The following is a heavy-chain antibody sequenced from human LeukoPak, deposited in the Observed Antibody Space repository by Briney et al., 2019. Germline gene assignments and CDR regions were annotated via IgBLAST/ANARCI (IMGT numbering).Heavy chain of an antibody. CDR2: IKQDGSEK. CDR3: AREGVWRQQLVDYYYGMDV. D-gene: IGHD6-13*01. Sequence: GGSLRLSCAASGFTFRIYWMTWVRQAPGKGLEWVGNIKQDGSEKYYVDSVKGRFTISRDNAKNTLYLQMNSLRAEDTAVYYCAREGVWRQQLVDYYYGMDVWGQGTTVTVSS. J-gene: IGHJ6*02. V-gene: IGHV3-7*01. CDR1: GFTFRIYW.